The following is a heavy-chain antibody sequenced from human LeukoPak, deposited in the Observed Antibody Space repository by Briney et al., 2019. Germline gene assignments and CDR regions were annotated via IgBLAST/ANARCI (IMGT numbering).Heavy chain of an antibody. CDR2: INHSGST. D-gene: IGHD1-26*01. CDR3: ARHVYSGLAGNYLDY. Sequence: KPSETLSLTCAVYGGSFSGYYWSWIRQPPGKGLEWIGEINHSGSTNYNPSLKSRVTISVDTSKNQFSLKLSSVTAADTAVYYCARHVYSGLAGNYLDYWGQGTLVTVSS. CDR1: GGSFSGYY. J-gene: IGHJ4*02. V-gene: IGHV4-34*01.